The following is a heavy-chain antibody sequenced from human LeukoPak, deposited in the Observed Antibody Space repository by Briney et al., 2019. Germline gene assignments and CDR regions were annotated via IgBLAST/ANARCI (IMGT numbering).Heavy chain of an antibody. CDR1: GGSISSGSYY. V-gene: IGHV4-61*02. D-gene: IGHD1-26*01. Sequence: PSETLSLTCTVSGGSISSGSYYWSWIRQPAGKGLEWIGRVYTSGSTNYNPSLKSRVTISVDTSKNQFSLNLSSVTAADTAVYYCARLGSIGDAFDIWGQGTMVTVSS. CDR2: VYTSGST. CDR3: ARLGSIGDAFDI. J-gene: IGHJ3*02.